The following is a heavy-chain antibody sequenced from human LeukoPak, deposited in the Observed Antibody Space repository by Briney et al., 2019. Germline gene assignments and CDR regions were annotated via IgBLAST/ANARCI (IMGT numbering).Heavy chain of an antibody. D-gene: IGHD1-26*01. J-gene: IGHJ1*01. CDR3: VREVGAPGSFQH. V-gene: IGHV3-74*03. Sequence: PGRSLRLSCAASGFTFSSYAMHWVRQAPGKGLVWISRINGDGRIIEHAESVKGRFTISRNNADNPLHLQMNSLRAEDTAVYHCVREVGAPGSFQHWGQGAPVTVSS. CDR2: INGDGRII. CDR1: GFTFSSYA.